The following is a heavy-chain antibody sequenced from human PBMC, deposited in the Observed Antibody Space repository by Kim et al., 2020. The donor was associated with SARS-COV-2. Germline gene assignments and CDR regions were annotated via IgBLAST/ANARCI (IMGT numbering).Heavy chain of an antibody. J-gene: IGHJ5*02. CDR1: PPPISSYY. Sequence: ETLSLTCTHPPPPISSYYWSWIRQPPGKGLEWIGYIYYSGSTNYNPSLKNRVTISVDTSKNQFSLKLSSVTAADTGVYYCARDVSGSYLSWFDPWGQGTLVTVSS. V-gene: IGHV4-59*01. CDR3: ARDVSGSYLSWFDP. D-gene: IGHD1-26*01. CDR2: IYYSGST.